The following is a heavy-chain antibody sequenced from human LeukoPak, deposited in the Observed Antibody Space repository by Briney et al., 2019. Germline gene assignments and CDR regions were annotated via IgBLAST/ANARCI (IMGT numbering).Heavy chain of an antibody. CDR2: IYSGGST. CDR1: GFTVSSNY. J-gene: IGHJ5*02. V-gene: IGHV3-53*04. Sequence: GGSLRLSCAASGFTVSSNYMSWVREAPGKGLEWGSVIYSGGSTYYADSVKGRFTISRHNSKNTLYLQMNSLRAEDTAVYYCARVGNLGIAAAGMFDPWGQGTLVTVSS. CDR3: ARVGNLGIAAAGMFDP. D-gene: IGHD6-13*01.